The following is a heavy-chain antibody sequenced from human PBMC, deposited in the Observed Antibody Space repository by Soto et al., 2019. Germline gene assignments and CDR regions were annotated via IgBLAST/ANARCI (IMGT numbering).Heavy chain of an antibody. CDR3: AKNKGYAPDS. D-gene: IGHD2-2*01. CDR2: ISTNGGST. CDR1: GFTFSNYG. J-gene: IGHJ4*02. V-gene: IGHV3-23*01. Sequence: EVELLASGGGLVQPGGSLRLSCATSGFTFSNYGMSWVRQAPGKGLEWVSAISTNGGSTYYADSVKGRFTISRDNSKNTLYLQMNSLRAEDTAVYYCAKNKGYAPDSWGQGTLVTVSS.